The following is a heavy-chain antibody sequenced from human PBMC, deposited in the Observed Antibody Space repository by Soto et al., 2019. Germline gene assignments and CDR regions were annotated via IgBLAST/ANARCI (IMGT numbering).Heavy chain of an antibody. CDR1: GLSFWSYT. CDR3: ARDQGIVAAGTGRDYYHYGLDV. D-gene: IGHD6-25*01. V-gene: IGHV3-33*01. Sequence: EVSLRRSWAESGLSFWSYTMHWVRQAPGRELEWVAIIWYAGSYKYYADSVKARFTISRDNSKYTLNLQMNSLRAEDTAVYYCARDQGIVAAGTGRDYYHYGLDVWGQGTTVIVSS. CDR2: IWYAGSYK. J-gene: IGHJ6*02.